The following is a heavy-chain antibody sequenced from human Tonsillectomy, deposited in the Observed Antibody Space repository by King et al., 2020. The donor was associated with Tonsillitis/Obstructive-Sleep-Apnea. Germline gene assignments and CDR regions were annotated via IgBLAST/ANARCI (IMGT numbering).Heavy chain of an antibody. CDR3: TTVEGGYAVF. Sequence: VQLVESGGGLVKPGGSLRLSCAASGFTFSNAWMTWVRQAPGKGLEWVGRIKSKTDGGTKEYAAPAKGRFTIPRDDSKNTRYLQMNSLKTEDTAVYYCTTVEGGYAVFGGQGTLVTVSS. J-gene: IGHJ4*02. CDR2: IKSKTDGGTK. V-gene: IGHV3-15*01. D-gene: IGHD5-12*01. CDR1: GFTFSNAW.